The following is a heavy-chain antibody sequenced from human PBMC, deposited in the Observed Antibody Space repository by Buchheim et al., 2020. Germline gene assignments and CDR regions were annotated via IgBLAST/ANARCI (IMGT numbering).Heavy chain of an antibody. V-gene: IGHV4-30-4*01. CDR2: IYYSGST. CDR3: ARLERAIVVVIPLWYFDL. Sequence: QVQLQESGPGLVKPSQTLSLTCTVSGGSISSGDYYWSWIRQPPGKGLEWFGYIYYSGSTYYNPSLKSRVTISVDTYKNQFSLKLSSVTAADTAVYYCARLERAIVVVIPLWYFDLWGRGTL. D-gene: IGHD3-22*01. CDR1: GGSISSGDYY. J-gene: IGHJ2*01.